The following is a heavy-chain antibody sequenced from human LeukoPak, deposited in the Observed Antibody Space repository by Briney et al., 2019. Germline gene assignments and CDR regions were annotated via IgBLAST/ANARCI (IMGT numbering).Heavy chain of an antibody. CDR3: AKSSISGSEFDY. V-gene: IGHV3-23*01. J-gene: IGHJ4*02. CDR2: ISGSGGST. D-gene: IGHD1-26*01. CDR1: GFTFSSYG. Sequence: GGSLRLSCAASGFTFSSYGMSWVRQAPGKGLEWVSAISGSGGSTYYADSVKGRFTISRDNSKNTLYLQMNSLRAEDTAVYYCAKSSISGSEFDYWGQGTLVTVSS.